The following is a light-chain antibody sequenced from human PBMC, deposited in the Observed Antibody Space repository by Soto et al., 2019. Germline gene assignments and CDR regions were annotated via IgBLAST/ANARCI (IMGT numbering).Light chain of an antibody. CDR3: QQYANSPLP. Sequence: EIVMTQSPATLSVSPGERATLSCRASQSVSSNLAWYQQKPGQAPRLLIYGASTRATGIPDRFSGSGSGTDFALTISRLAPEDVAVYYCQQYANSPLPFGEGTKVDI. J-gene: IGKJ4*01. V-gene: IGKV3D-15*01. CDR1: QSVSSN. CDR2: GAS.